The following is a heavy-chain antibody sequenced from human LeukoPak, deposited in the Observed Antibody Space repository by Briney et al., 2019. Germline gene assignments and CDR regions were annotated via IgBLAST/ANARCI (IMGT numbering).Heavy chain of an antibody. CDR2: IRYDGSNK. V-gene: IGHV3-30*02. J-gene: IGHJ4*02. Sequence: GGSLRLSCAASGFTFSSYGMHWVRQAPGKGPEWVAFIRYDGSNKYYADSVKGRFTISRDNSKNTLYLQMNSLRAEDTAVYYCAKEGRTGHSSSWYYFDYWGQGTLVTVSS. D-gene: IGHD6-13*01. CDR1: GFTFSSYG. CDR3: AKEGRTGHSSSWYYFDY.